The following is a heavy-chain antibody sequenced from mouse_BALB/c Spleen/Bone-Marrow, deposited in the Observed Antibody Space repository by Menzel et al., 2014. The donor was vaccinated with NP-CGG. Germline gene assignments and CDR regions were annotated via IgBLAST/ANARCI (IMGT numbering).Heavy chain of an antibody. J-gene: IGHJ4*01. CDR2: IDPANGNT. CDR1: GFNIKDTY. CDR3: ARYRYYGSSGWDY. Sequence: EVQLQQSGAELVKTGASVKLSCTASGFNIKDTYIHWVKQRPEQGLEWIGRIDPANGNTKYDPKFQGKATITADTSSNTAFLHLSSLTSEDTAVYYCARYRYYGSSGWDYFGQGTSVTISS. V-gene: IGHV14-3*02. D-gene: IGHD1-1*01.